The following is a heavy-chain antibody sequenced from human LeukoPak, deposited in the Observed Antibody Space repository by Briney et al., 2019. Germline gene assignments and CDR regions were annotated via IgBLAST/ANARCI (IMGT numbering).Heavy chain of an antibody. D-gene: IGHD1-14*01. V-gene: IGHV3-30*01. Sequence: SGGSLRLSRAASGFTFTDYAFHWVRQAPGKGLEWVTIISYSGESYADSVRGRFAISRDNSKNTVYLQMDSLRADDTAMYYCARNHFNQNVFDVWGQGTMVTVSS. J-gene: IGHJ3*01. CDR3: ARNHFNQNVFDV. CDR2: ISYSGE. CDR1: GFTFTDYA.